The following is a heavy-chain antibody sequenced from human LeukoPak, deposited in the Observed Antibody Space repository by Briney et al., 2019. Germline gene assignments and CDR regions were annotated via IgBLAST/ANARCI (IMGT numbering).Heavy chain of an antibody. CDR1: GYSFMTYW. CDR3: AREAGAAAMSD. CDR2: IYPGDSDT. Sequence: GESLKISCQASGYSFMTYWIGWVRQMPGKGLEWMAIIYPGDSDTKYSPSFQDQVTISADKSISTAYLQWNSLKASDTAMYYCAREAGAAAMSDWGQGTLVTVSS. D-gene: IGHD2-2*01. J-gene: IGHJ4*02. V-gene: IGHV5-51*01.